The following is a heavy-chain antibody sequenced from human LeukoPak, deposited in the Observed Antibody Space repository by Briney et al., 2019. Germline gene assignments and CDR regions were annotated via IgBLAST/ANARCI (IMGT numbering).Heavy chain of an antibody. V-gene: IGHV4-59*01. CDR3: ARDGYCSSTSCYAGFDY. D-gene: IGHD2-2*03. Sequence: PSETLSLTCSVSGGSFDSKYWSWIRQPPGKGLEWIGYIYYSGSTNYNPSLKSRVTISVDTSKNQFSLKLSSVTAADTAVYYCARDGYCSSTSCYAGFDYWGQGTLVTVSS. J-gene: IGHJ4*02. CDR1: GGSFDSKY. CDR2: IYYSGST.